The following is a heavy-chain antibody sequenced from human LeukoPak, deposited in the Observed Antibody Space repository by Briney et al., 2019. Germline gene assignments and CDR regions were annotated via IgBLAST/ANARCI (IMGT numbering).Heavy chain of an antibody. CDR1: GFTFSSYS. CDR3: ARVRGIAAAAPFDY. V-gene: IGHV3-21*01. Sequence: GGSLRLSCAASGFTFSSYSMNWVRQAPGKGLEWVSSISSSSSYIYYADSVKGRFTISRNNAKNSLYLQMNSLRAEDTAVYYCARVRGIAAAAPFDYWGQGTLVTVSS. J-gene: IGHJ4*02. D-gene: IGHD6-13*01. CDR2: ISSSSSYI.